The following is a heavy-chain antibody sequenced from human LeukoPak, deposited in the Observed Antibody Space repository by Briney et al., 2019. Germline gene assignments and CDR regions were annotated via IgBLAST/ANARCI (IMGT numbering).Heavy chain of an antibody. J-gene: IGHJ4*02. CDR1: GFAFTSYA. V-gene: IGHV3-23*01. CDR3: VRVFLESLTAGYFDH. D-gene: IGHD3-3*01. CDR2: ISPSGGTT. Sequence: GGSLRLSCAASGFAFTSYAMSWVRQAPGRGLEWVSAISPSGGTTYYADSVKGRFTISRDNSKDTVYLQMNSLRDEDSATYYCVRVFLESLTAGYFDHWGQGTLVTVSP.